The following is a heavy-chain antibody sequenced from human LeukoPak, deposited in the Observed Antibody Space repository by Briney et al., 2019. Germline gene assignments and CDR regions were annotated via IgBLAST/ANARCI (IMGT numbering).Heavy chain of an antibody. CDR3: ARDPSGGEYSGYAKFDY. CDR1: GYTFTNYG. D-gene: IGHD5-12*01. J-gene: IGHJ4*02. V-gene: IGHV1-69*13. CDR2: IIPIFGTA. Sequence: SVKVSCKASGYTFTNYGISWVRQAPGQGLEWMGGIIPIFGTANYAQKFQGRVTITADESTSTAYMELSSLRSEDTAVYYCARDPSGGEYSGYAKFDYWGQGTLVTVSS.